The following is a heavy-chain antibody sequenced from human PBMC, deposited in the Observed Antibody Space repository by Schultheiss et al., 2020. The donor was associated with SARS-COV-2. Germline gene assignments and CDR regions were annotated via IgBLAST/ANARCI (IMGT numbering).Heavy chain of an antibody. D-gene: IGHD2-15*01. J-gene: IGHJ3*02. CDR1: GYTFTSYA. V-gene: IGHV1-3*01. CDR2: INAGNGNT. Sequence: ASVKVSCKASGYTFTSYAMHWVRQAPGQRLEWMGWINAGNGNTKYSQKFQGRVTITRDTSISTAYMELSRLRSDDTAVYYCARDGAATRDAFDIWGQGTMVTVSS. CDR3: ARDGAATRDAFDI.